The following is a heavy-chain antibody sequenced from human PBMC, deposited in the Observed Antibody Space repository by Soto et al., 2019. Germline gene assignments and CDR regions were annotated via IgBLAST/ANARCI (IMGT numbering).Heavy chain of an antibody. Sequence: QITLKESGPPLVKPTQTLTLTCTFSGFSLSTSGVGVGWIRQPPGKALEWLALIYWDDDKRYSPSLKSRLTITKDTSKNQVVLTMTNMDPVDTATYYCAHWGYSGDYGGSLFDYWGQGTLVTVSS. D-gene: IGHD4-17*01. CDR2: IYWDDDK. CDR1: GFSLSTSGVG. J-gene: IGHJ4*02. V-gene: IGHV2-5*02. CDR3: AHWGYSGDYGGSLFDY.